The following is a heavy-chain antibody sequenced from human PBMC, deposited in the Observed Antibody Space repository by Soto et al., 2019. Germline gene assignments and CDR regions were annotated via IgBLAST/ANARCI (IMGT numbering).Heavy chain of an antibody. CDR3: ARDRNRILDDCSGGSCSQYYYGMDV. D-gene: IGHD2-15*01. J-gene: IGHJ6*02. Sequence: PSETLSLTCTVSGGSIRSGGYYWSWIRQHPGKGLEWIGYIYYSGSTYYNPSLKSRVTISVDTSKNQFSLKLSSVTAADTAVYYCARDRNRILDDCSGGSCSQYYYGMDVWGQGTTVTVSS. V-gene: IGHV4-31*03. CDR2: IYYSGST. CDR1: GGSIRSGGYY.